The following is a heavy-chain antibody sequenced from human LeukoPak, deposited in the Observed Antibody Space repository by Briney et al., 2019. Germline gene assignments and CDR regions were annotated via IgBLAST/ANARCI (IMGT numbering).Heavy chain of an antibody. Sequence: GGSLRLSCSASGFTFSTYWMSWVRQAPGKGLEWVAMILSDGNNDYYAGSVKGRFTISRDNSKNTLYLQMNSLRPEDTAVYYCAKDFQGRWTIDYWGQGTLVTVSP. CDR1: GFTFSTYW. D-gene: IGHD3/OR15-3a*01. CDR2: ILSDGNND. J-gene: IGHJ4*02. CDR3: AKDFQGRWTIDY. V-gene: IGHV3-30*18.